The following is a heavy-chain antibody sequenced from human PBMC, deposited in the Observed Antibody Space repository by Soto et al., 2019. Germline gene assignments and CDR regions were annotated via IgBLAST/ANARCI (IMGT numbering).Heavy chain of an antibody. V-gene: IGHV3-48*04. D-gene: IGHD2-2*01. J-gene: IGHJ3*02. CDR1: GFTFSAYS. CDR2: IGSTGSGT. CDR3: ARARPASGPAYALDI. Sequence: EVQLVESGGGLVQPGGSLRLSCAASGFTFSAYSMNWVRQAPGKGLEWVSFIGSTGSGTYYADSVMGRFTISRDNARNSVYRQMDSLRADVRAVYHCARARPASGPAYALDIGGQGTVVTVSS.